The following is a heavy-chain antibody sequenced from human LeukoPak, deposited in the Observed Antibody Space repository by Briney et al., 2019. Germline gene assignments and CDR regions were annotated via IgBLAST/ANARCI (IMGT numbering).Heavy chain of an antibody. CDR1: GFTFSSYA. CDR2: ISGSGGRT. CDR3: AKDLWESYARYFGS. D-gene: IGHD3-16*01. J-gene: IGHJ4*02. V-gene: IGHV3-23*01. Sequence: GGSLRLSCAASGFTFSSYAMNWVRQGPGKGLEWVSAISGSGGRTYYADSVKGRFTISGDNSKNTLYLQMNSLRAEDTALYYCAKDLWESYARYFGSWGQGTLVTVSS.